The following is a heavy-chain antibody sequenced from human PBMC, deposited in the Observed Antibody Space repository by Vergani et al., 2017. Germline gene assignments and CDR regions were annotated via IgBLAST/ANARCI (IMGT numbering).Heavy chain of an antibody. V-gene: IGHV4-34*01. J-gene: IGHJ4*02. D-gene: IGHD3-3*01. CDR3: ASSGEARTYYDFWGGYYRLDY. Sequence: QVQLQQWGAGLLKPSETLSLTCAVYGGSFSGYYWRWIRQPPGTGLEWIGEINHSGSTNYNPSLKSRVTISVDTSKNQFSLKLSSVTAADTAVYYCASSGEARTYYDFWGGYYRLDYWGQGTLVTVSS. CDR2: INHSGST. CDR1: GGSFSGYY.